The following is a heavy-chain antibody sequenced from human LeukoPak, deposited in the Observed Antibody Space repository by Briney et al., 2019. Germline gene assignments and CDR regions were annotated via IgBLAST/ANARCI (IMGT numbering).Heavy chain of an antibody. CDR2: IYHSGST. V-gene: IGHV4-30-2*01. J-gene: IGHJ6*02. Sequence: PSETLSLTCAVSGGSISSGGYSWSWIRQPPGKGLEWIGYIYHSGSTYCNPSLKSRVTISVDRSKNQFSLKLSSVTAADTAVYYCARGWYDYYYYGMDVWGQGTTVTVSS. CDR1: GGSISSGGYS. D-gene: IGHD6-13*01. CDR3: ARGWYDYYYYGMDV.